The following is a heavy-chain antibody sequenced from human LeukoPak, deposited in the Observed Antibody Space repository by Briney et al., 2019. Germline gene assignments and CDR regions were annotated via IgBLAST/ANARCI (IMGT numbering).Heavy chain of an antibody. V-gene: IGHV3-23*01. CDR2: ISGSGGST. D-gene: IGHD3-22*01. J-gene: IGHJ4*02. Sequence: GGSLRLSCAASGFTFSSYAMSWVRQAPGKGLEWVSAISGSGGSTYYADSVKGRFTISRDNSKNTLYLQMNSLRAEDTAVYYCAKDYYYYDSSGYYSFDYWGQGTLVTVSP. CDR1: GFTFSSYA. CDR3: AKDYYYYDSSGYYSFDY.